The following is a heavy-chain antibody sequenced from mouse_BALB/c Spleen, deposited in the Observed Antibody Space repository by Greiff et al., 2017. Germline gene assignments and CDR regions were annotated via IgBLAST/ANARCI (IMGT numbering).Heavy chain of an antibody. CDR2: IDPETGGT. J-gene: IGHJ4*01. Sequence: QGQLQQSGAELVRPGASVTLSCKASGYTFTDYEMHWVKQTPVHGLEWIGAIDPETGGTAYNQKFKGKATLTADKSSSTAYMELRSLTSEDSAVYYCTRKPKGYAMDYWGQGTSVTVSS. CDR3: TRKPKGYAMDY. CDR1: GYTFTDYE. V-gene: IGHV1-15*01.